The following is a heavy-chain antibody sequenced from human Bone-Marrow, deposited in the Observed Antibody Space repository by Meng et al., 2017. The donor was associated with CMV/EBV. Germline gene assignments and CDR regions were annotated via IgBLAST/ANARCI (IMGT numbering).Heavy chain of an antibody. V-gene: IGHV3-53*01. Sequence: GESLKISFAASGFTVSSNYMSWVRQAPGKGLEWVSVIYSGGSTYYADSVKGRFTISRDNAKNSLYLQMNSLRAEDTALYYCARAKGWNYAYYFDYWGQGTLVTVSS. J-gene: IGHJ4*02. D-gene: IGHD1-7*01. CDR1: GFTVSSNY. CDR2: IYSGGST. CDR3: ARAKGWNYAYYFDY.